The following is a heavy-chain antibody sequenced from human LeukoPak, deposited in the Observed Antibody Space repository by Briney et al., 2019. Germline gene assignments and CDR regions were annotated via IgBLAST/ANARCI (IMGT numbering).Heavy chain of an antibody. V-gene: IGHV1-69*01. J-gene: IGHJ3*02. CDR1: GGTFSYA. CDR2: IIPIFGTA. D-gene: IGHD2-2*02. CDR3: ARGKNGVVPAAIRVDAFDI. Sequence: SVKVSCKASGGTFSYAISWVRQAPGQGLEWMGGIIPIFGTANYAQKFQGRVTITADESTSTAYMELSSLRSEDTAVYYCARGKNGVVPAAIRVDAFDIWGQGTMVTVSS.